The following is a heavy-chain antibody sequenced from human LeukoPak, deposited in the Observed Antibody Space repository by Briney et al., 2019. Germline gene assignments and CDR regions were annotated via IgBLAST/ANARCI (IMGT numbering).Heavy chain of an antibody. CDR2: ISAYNGNT. CDR1: GYTFTIYG. J-gene: IGHJ6*03. V-gene: IGHV1-18*01. Sequence: ASVTVSFKASGYTFTIYGISWVRQAPGQGQGWMGWISAYNGNTNYAQTLPGRVTMTTDTSTSTAYMELRSLRSEDTAVYYCATRSASKYYDFWSGYYSWRPRLRGVHYMDVWGKGTTVTVSS. CDR3: ATRSASKYYDFWSGYYSWRPRLRGVHYMDV. D-gene: IGHD3-3*01.